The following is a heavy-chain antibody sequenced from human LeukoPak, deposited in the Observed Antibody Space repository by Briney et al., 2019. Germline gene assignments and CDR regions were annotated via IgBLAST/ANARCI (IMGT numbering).Heavy chain of an antibody. D-gene: IGHD3-10*01. CDR1: GYTFTSYD. V-gene: IGHV1-8*01. CDR3: ARLGVLRGRYYYYGMDV. J-gene: IGHJ6*02. Sequence: ASVKVSCKASGYTFTSYDINWVRQATGQGLEWMGWMNPNSGNTGYAQKFQGRVTMTRNTSISTAYMELSSLRSEDTAVYYCARLGVLRGRYYYYGMDVWGQGTTVTVSS. CDR2: MNPNSGNT.